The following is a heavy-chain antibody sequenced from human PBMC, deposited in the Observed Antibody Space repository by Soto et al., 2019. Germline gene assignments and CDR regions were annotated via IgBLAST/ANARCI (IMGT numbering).Heavy chain of an antibody. CDR1: GYTFTSYA. Sequence: ASVKVSCKASGYTFTSYAIHWVRQAPGQRLEWMGWITAGNGNTKYSQKFQGRVTITRDTSASTAYMELSSLRSEDTAVYYCAREHYYDNDNCFDPWGQGTLVTVSS. V-gene: IGHV1-3*01. D-gene: IGHD3-22*01. CDR3: AREHYYDNDNCFDP. CDR2: ITAGNGNT. J-gene: IGHJ5*02.